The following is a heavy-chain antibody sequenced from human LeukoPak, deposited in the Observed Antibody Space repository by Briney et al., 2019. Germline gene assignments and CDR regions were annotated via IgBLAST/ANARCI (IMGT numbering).Heavy chain of an antibody. CDR2: ITPYNGNT. J-gene: IGHJ4*02. Sequence: ASVKVSCKSSGYTFTGYGITWVRQAPGQGLEWMGWITPYNGNTNYAQSLQGSVTMTTDTSTSTAYMELRSLRSDDTAVYYCARVCHWDADNTRGDPVDYWGPGTLVTVSS. V-gene: IGHV1-18*01. D-gene: IGHD1-1*01. CDR3: ARVCHWDADNTRGDPVDY. CDR1: GYTFTGYG.